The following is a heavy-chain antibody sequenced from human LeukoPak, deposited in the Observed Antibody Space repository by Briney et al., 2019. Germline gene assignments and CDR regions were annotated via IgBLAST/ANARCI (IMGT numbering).Heavy chain of an antibody. CDR3: ARHRDYYHT. CDR2: IYSSGSA. J-gene: IGHJ4*01. Sequence: SETLSLSCTASGASINNNFWTWIRQPPGKGLEWIGYIYSSGSANYNPSLKSRVIISGDTSKNQISLNLTSVTAADTAVYFCARHRDYYHTWGHGTLVTVSS. D-gene: IGHD3-22*01. CDR1: GASINNNF. V-gene: IGHV4-59*08.